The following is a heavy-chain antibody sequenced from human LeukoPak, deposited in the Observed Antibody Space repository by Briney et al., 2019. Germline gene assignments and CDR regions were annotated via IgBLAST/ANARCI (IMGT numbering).Heavy chain of an antibody. CDR1: GFTFSSYI. CDR3: ARGSCGSHFDF. Sequence: PGRSLRLSCAASGFTFSSYIMNWVRQAPGKGLEWVSSISSSSSYIYYADSLKGRFTISRDNAKNSLYLQMNSLRAEDTGVYYCARGSCGSHFDFWGQVTLVTVSS. V-gene: IGHV3-21*01. CDR2: ISSSSSYI. J-gene: IGHJ4*02. D-gene: IGHD1-26*01.